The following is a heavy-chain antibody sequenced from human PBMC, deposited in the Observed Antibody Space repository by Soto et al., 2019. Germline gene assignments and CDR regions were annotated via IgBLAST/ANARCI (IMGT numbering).Heavy chain of an antibody. Sequence: EVQLVESGGGLVKPGGSLRLSCAASGFTFSNAWMSWVRQAPGKGLEWVGRIKSKTDGGTTDYAAPVKGRFTISKDDSKDTLYLQKNSLKTEDTAVYYCTTDWGRIAVAVTMEGKVYWGHGTLVTVSS. V-gene: IGHV3-15*01. CDR3: TTDWGRIAVAVTMEGKVY. CDR1: GFTFSNAW. CDR2: IKSKTDGGTT. D-gene: IGHD6-19*01. J-gene: IGHJ4*01.